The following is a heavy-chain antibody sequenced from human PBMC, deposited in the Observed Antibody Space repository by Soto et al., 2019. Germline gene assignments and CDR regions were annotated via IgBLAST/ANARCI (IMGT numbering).Heavy chain of an antibody. CDR1: GGSISSSSYY. D-gene: IGHD3-10*01. Sequence: SETLSLTCPVSGGSISSSSYYWGWIRQPPVKVLEWIGSIYYSGSTYYNPSLKSRVTISVDKSKNQFSLKLSSVTAADTAVYYWASQSITMVRGVLIGWFDPWGHGTLVTVSS. CDR3: ASQSITMVRGVLIGWFDP. CDR2: IYYSGST. V-gene: IGHV4-39*01. J-gene: IGHJ5*02.